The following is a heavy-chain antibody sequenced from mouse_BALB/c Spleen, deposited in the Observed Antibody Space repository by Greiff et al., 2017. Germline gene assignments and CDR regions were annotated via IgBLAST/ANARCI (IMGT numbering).Heavy chain of an antibody. CDR2: IYPGDGDT. J-gene: IGHJ4*01. D-gene: IGHD4-1*01. Sequence: QVQLKESGAELVRPGSSVKISCTASGYAFSSYWMNWVKQRPGQGLEWIGQIYPGDGDTNYNGKFKGKATLTADKSSSTAYMLLSSLTSEDSAIYSCARRDWDGAYYAMDYWGQGTSVTVSS. CDR1: GYAFSSYW. V-gene: IGHV1-80*01. CDR3: ARRDWDGAYYAMDY.